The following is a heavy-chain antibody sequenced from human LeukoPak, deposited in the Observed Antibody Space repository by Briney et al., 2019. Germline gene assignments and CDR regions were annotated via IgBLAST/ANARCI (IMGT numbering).Heavy chain of an antibody. CDR2: IIPKNGGT. Sequence: GASVKVSCKASGYTFSVYYIHWMRQAPGQGLEWMGWIIPKNGGTNYAQKFQDRVTMTRDTSISTAYMGLSSLTDDDTAEYYCARGVLLQGRGAFDIWGQGTMVTVSS. D-gene: IGHD2-21*02. J-gene: IGHJ3*02. CDR1: GYTFSVYY. V-gene: IGHV1-2*02. CDR3: ARGVLLQGRGAFDI.